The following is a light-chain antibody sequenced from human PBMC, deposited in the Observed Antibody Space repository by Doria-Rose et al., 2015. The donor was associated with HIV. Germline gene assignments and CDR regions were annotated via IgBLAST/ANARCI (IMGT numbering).Light chain of an antibody. Sequence: SIGDRVTITYRASQTVSTYLNWFQQEPGKAPKLLIYAASRLQSGVPSRLSGSGSGTDFTLTISGLQPGDFATYYCQQTYSSPPWTFGQGTKVEMK. CDR2: AAS. J-gene: IGKJ1*01. V-gene: IGKV1-39*01. CDR3: QQTYSSPPWT. CDR1: QTVSTY.